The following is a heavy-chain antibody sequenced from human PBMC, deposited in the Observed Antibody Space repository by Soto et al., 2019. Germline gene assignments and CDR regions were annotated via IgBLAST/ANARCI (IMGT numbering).Heavy chain of an antibody. J-gene: IGHJ5*02. Sequence: PSETLSLTCTVSGGSISSSSYYWGWIRQPPGEGLEWIGSIYYSGSTYYNPSLKSRVTISVDTSKNQFSLKLSSVTAADTAVYYCARRKISRPNWFDPWGQGTLVTVSS. V-gene: IGHV4-39*01. CDR3: ARRKISRPNWFDP. CDR2: IYYSGST. CDR1: GGSISSSSYY.